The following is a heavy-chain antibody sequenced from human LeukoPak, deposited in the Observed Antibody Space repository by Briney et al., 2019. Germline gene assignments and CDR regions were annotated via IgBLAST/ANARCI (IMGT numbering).Heavy chain of an antibody. CDR1: GFTFSSYS. V-gene: IGHV3-21*01. Sequence: GGSLRLSCAASGFTFSSYSMNWVRQAPGKGLEWVSSISSSSSYIYYADSVKGRFTISRDNAKNSLYLQMNSLRAEDTAVYYCASVYCSSTSCYSDRIDYWGQGTLVTVSS. D-gene: IGHD2-2*02. J-gene: IGHJ4*02. CDR3: ASVYCSSTSCYSDRIDY. CDR2: ISSSSSYI.